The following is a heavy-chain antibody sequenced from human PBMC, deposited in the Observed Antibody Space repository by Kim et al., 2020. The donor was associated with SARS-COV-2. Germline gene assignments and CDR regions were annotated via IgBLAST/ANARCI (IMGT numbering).Heavy chain of an antibody. CDR3: ARDGGGSYYRA. CDR2: KK. V-gene: IGHV3-33*01. Sequence: KKNDADSVKGRFTISRGNSKNTLYLQMNSLRAEDTAVYYGARDGGGSYYRAWGQGTLVTVSS. J-gene: IGHJ5*02. D-gene: IGHD1-26*01.